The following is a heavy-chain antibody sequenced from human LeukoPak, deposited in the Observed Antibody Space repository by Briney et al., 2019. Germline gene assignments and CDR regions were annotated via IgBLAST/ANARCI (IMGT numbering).Heavy chain of an antibody. CDR1: RFTVSTNY. Sequence: PGGSLRLSCAASRFTVSTNYMSWVRQAPGKGLEWVSLIDSGGFTYYADSVKSRFTISRDNSKNTLYLQMNSLRAEDTAVYFCANTYYYDGSGYYYLGWFDPWGQGTLVTVSS. J-gene: IGHJ5*02. CDR2: IDSGGFT. D-gene: IGHD3-22*01. V-gene: IGHV3-66*01. CDR3: ANTYYYDGSGYYYLGWFDP.